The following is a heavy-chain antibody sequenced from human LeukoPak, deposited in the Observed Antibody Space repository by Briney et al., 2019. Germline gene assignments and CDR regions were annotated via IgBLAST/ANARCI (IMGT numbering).Heavy chain of an antibody. CDR1: GFTFDDYA. CDR2: ISWNSGSI. CDR3: AKGRRCSSTSCNDAFDI. V-gene: IGHV3-9*01. Sequence: GGSLRLSCAASGFTFDDYAMHWVRQAPGKGLEWVSGISWNSGSIGYADSVKGRFTISRDNAENSLYLQMNSLRAEDTALYYCAKGRRCSSTSCNDAFDIWGQGTMVTVSS. D-gene: IGHD2-2*01. J-gene: IGHJ3*02.